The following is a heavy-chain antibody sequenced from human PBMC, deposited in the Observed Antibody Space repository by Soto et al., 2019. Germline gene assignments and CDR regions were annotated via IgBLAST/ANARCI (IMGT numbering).Heavy chain of an antibody. V-gene: IGHV1-69*01. CDR3: AREPCSTISRDNSDYYYGIDV. D-gene: IGHD2-2*02. Sequence: QVQLVQSGAEVKKPGSSVKVSCKASGGTFSTSALAWVRQAPGQGLEWMGGIIPFLGASTYAQKFQGRVTITADESTSTATMELSSLRSEDTAVYFCAREPCSTISRDNSDYYYGIDVWGQATTVTVSS. CDR1: GGTFSTSA. J-gene: IGHJ6*02. CDR2: IIPFLGAS.